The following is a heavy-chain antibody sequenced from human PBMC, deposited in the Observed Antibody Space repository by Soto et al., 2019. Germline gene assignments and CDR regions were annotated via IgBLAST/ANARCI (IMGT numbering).Heavy chain of an antibody. Sequence: PGGSLRLSCAASGFTFRTFAMHWVRQAPGKGLEWVSAISGSGGSTYYADSVKGRFTISRDNSKNTLYLQMNSLRAEDTAVYYCAKSAYYGFWSGYYFDYWGQGTLVTVSS. CDR1: GFTFRTFA. CDR2: ISGSGGST. CDR3: AKSAYYGFWSGYYFDY. V-gene: IGHV3-23*01. J-gene: IGHJ4*02. D-gene: IGHD3-3*01.